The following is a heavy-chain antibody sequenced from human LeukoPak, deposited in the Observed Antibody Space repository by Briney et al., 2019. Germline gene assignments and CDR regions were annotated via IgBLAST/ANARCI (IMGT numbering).Heavy chain of an antibody. D-gene: IGHD3-10*01. CDR3: ARRTMVRGPLWYFDL. CDR2: INHSGST. CDR1: GGSFSGYY. V-gene: IGHV4-34*01. J-gene: IGHJ2*01. Sequence: PSETLSLTCAVYGGSFSGYYWSWIRQPPGKGLEWIGEINHSGSTNYNPSLKSRVTISVDTSNNQFSLKLSSVTAADTAVYYCARRTMVRGPLWYFDLWGRGTLVTVSS.